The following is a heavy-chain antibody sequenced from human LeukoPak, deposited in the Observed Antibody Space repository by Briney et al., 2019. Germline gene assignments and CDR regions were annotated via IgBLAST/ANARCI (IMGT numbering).Heavy chain of an antibody. D-gene: IGHD3-16*01. V-gene: IGHV1-8*03. Sequence: GASVKVSCKASGYTFTSYDINWVRQATGQGLEWMGWMNPNSGNTGYAQKFQGRVTITRNTSMSTAYMELSSLRSEDTAVYYCAKDPPHLYDYVWGSFDYWGQGTLVTVSS. J-gene: IGHJ4*02. CDR2: MNPNSGNT. CDR1: GYTFTSYD. CDR3: AKDPPHLYDYVWGSFDY.